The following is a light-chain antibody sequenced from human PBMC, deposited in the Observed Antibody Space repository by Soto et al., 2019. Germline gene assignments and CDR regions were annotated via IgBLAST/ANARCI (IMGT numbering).Light chain of an antibody. V-gene: IGLV3-21*02. Sequence: SYELTQPPSVSVAPGQTARITCGGNNIGSKSVHWYQQKPGQAPVLVVYNDSDRPSGTPGRFSGSNSGNTATLTISRVEAGDEADYYCQVWDSSSDLGVVFGGGTKLTVL. CDR3: QVWDSSSDLGVV. CDR1: NIGSKS. CDR2: NDS. J-gene: IGLJ2*01.